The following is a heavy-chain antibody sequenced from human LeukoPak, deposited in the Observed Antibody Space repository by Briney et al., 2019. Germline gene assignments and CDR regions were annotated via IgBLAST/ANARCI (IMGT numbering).Heavy chain of an antibody. Sequence: GGSLRLSCAASGFTFSSYEMNWVRQAPGKGLEWVSYISSSGSTIYYADSVKGRFTISRDNAKNSLYLQMNSLRAEDTAVYYCAKSMVRGVIRHNNDYWGQGTLVTVSS. D-gene: IGHD3-10*01. CDR1: GFTFSSYE. J-gene: IGHJ4*02. CDR3: AKSMVRGVIRHNNDY. CDR2: ISSSGSTI. V-gene: IGHV3-48*03.